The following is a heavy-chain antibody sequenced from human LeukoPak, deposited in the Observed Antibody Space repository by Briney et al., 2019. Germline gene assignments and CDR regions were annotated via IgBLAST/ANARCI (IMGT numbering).Heavy chain of an antibody. V-gene: IGHV2-5*02. Sequence: SGPTLVKPTPTLTLTCTFSGFSLSTSGVGVGWIRQPPGKALEWLALIYWDDDKRYIPSLKSRLTITKDTSKNQVVLTMTNMDPVDTATYYCAHLGGYSSSWQGAIDYWGQGTLVTVSS. J-gene: IGHJ4*02. CDR3: AHLGGYSSSWQGAIDY. D-gene: IGHD6-13*01. CDR2: IYWDDDK. CDR1: GFSLSTSGVG.